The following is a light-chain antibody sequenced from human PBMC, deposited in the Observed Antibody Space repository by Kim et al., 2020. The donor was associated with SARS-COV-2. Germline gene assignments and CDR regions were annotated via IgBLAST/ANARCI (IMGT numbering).Light chain of an antibody. CDR1: SSNIGSNY. CDR3: AAWDDSRRV. CDR2: RNN. Sequence: ELTQPPSASGTPGQRVTISCSGSSSNIGSNYVYWYQQLPGTAPKLLIYRNNQRPSGFPDRFSGSKSGTSASLDISGLRSEDEADYYCAAWDDSRRVFG. J-gene: IGLJ3*02. V-gene: IGLV1-47*01.